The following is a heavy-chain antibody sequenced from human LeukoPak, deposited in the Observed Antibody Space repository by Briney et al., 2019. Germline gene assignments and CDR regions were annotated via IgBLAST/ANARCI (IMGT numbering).Heavy chain of an antibody. CDR1: GGPISSSSYY. D-gene: IGHD3-3*01. CDR3: ARESRVFIGDGYYLDS. Sequence: PSETLSLTCTVSGGPISSSSYYWGWIRQPPGKGLEWIGSIYYSGSTYYNPSLKSRATMSVDTSNNQFSLRLTSVTAADTAIYYCARESRVFIGDGYYLDSWGPGTLITVAS. J-gene: IGHJ4*02. V-gene: IGHV4-39*07. CDR2: IYYSGST.